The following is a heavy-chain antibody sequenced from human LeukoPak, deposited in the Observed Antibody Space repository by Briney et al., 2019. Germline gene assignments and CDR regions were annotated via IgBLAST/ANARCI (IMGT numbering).Heavy chain of an antibody. V-gene: IGHV3-23*01. CDR2: FRGSGGST. Sequence: GGSLRLSCEASGFTFSSYAMSWVRQAPGKGLEWVSGFRGSGGSTYYADSVKGRFTISRDNSKNTLYLQMNSLRAEDTAVYYCARAGNIRFDYWGQGTLVTVSS. CDR1: GFTFSSYA. J-gene: IGHJ4*02. CDR3: ARAGNIRFDY. D-gene: IGHD1/OR15-1a*01.